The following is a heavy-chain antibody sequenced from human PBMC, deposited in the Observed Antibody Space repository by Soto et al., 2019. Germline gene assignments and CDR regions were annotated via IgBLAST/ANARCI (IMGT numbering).Heavy chain of an antibody. CDR3: TRDLNGGNPFDY. Sequence: QVQFVQSGAEVKKPGASVRLSCKPSGYTLPNYSIQWVRQAAGQGLQWLGWINPGTGYTESSPRFQGRLTLTMDNSATTFYMDLTSLTSEDTAVYFCTRDLNGGNPFDYWGQGTLVTVSS. J-gene: IGHJ4*02. D-gene: IGHD2-8*01. V-gene: IGHV1-3*01. CDR2: INPGTGYT. CDR1: GYTLPNYS.